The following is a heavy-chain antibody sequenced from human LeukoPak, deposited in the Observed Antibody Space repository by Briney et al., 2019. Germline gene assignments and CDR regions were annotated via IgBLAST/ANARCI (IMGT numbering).Heavy chain of an antibody. D-gene: IGHD3-10*01. J-gene: IGHJ4*02. CDR1: GFTFSRYW. CDR2: LNEDGSVT. Sequence: GGSLRLSCAASGFTFSRYWMHWVRQVPGMGPVWISRLNEDGSVTSYADSVMGRFTITRDNARNNLYLQMNSLRVEDTAIYYCASDLSGPRDSWGQGTLVIVSS. CDR3: ASDLSGPRDS. V-gene: IGHV3-74*01.